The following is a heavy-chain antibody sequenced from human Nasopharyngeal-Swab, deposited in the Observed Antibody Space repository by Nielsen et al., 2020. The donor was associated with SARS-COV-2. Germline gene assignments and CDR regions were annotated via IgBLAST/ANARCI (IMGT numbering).Heavy chain of an antibody. CDR1: GFTYSGYV. CDR2: ISGSGGST. D-gene: IGHD3-10*01. J-gene: IGHJ6*02. CDR3: AKNYGSGGYRSSNYYYDGMDV. V-gene: IGHV3-23*01. Sequence: GESLKISCAASGFTYSGYVMSWVRQAPGKGLEWVSAISGSGGSTYYAGSVEGRFTISRDNSNNTLYLQMNSLRGEDTALYYCAKNYGSGGYRSSNYYYDGMDVWGQGTTVTVSS.